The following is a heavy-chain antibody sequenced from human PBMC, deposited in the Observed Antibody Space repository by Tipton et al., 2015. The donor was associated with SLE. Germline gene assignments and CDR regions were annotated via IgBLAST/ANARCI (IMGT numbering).Heavy chain of an antibody. CDR3: ARFNSAYEIDVLDI. CDR1: GFTFGSDW. Sequence: GSLRLSCADSGFTFGSDWMSWVRQAPGRGLEWVANIRQDGSEEYYADSVQGRFAISRDNAENSVYLQMTSLRAEDTAAYFCARFNSAYEIDVLDIWGQGTMVTVSS. CDR2: IRQDGSEE. D-gene: IGHD5-12*01. J-gene: IGHJ3*02. V-gene: IGHV3-7*01.